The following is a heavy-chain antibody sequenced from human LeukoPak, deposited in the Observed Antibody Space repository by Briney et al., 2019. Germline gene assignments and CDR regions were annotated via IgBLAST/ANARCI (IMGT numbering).Heavy chain of an antibody. Sequence: SETLSLTCTVSGYSISSGYYWGWIRQPPGKGLEWIGSIYHSGRTFYNPSLKSRVTISVDTSKNQFSLKLTSVTAADTAVYYCAREQTDSWVTMANRYYYYYMDVWGKGTTVTVSS. J-gene: IGHJ6*03. CDR2: IYHSGRT. CDR3: AREQTDSWVTMANRYYYYYMDV. CDR1: GYSISSGYY. V-gene: IGHV4-38-2*02. D-gene: IGHD3-10*01.